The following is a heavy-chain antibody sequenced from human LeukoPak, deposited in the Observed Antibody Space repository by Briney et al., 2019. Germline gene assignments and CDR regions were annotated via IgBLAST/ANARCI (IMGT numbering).Heavy chain of an antibody. Sequence: GGSLRLSCAASGFTFSIYAMSWVRQAPGKGLEWVSVIYSGGSTYYADSVKGRFTISRDNSKNTLYLQMNNLRAEDTAVYYCARAVAAAGTRAVYYFDYWGQGTLVTVSS. CDR2: IYSGGST. D-gene: IGHD6-13*01. CDR3: ARAVAAAGTRAVYYFDY. CDR1: GFTFSIYA. V-gene: IGHV3-66*01. J-gene: IGHJ4*02.